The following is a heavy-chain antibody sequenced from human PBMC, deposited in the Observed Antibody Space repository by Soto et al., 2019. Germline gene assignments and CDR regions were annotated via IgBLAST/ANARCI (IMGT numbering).Heavy chain of an antibody. J-gene: IGHJ4*02. CDR1: GYAFTSYG. CDR2: IAPHSGRT. Sequence: GPEVKNPGASVRVSCVASGYAFTSYGVNWVRQAPGQGLEWMGWIAPHSGRTTYLPKFQGRVTMTADVSTNTAYIELRSLTSDDTGIYFGARAATGSYHSAYWGQGTVVTVSS. D-gene: IGHD3-10*01. V-gene: IGHV1-18*04. CDR3: ARAATGSYHSAY.